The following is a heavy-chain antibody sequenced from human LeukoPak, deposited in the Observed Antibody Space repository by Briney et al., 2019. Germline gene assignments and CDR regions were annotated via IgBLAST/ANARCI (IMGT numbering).Heavy chain of an antibody. V-gene: IGHV4-4*02. CDR3: AREGGFYRPLDY. J-gene: IGHJ4*02. D-gene: IGHD6-25*01. Sequence: SETLSLTCGVSGGSVSNTNWWTWIRQPPGKGLEWIGEVRLDGRTNFNPSLKSRLTMSVDLSENHVSLKLTSVTAADTAVYYCAREGGFYRPLDYSGQGTLVTVSS. CDR2: VRLDGRT. CDR1: GGSVSNTNW.